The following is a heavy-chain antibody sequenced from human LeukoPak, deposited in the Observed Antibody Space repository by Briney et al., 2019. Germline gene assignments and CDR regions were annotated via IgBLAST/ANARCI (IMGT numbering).Heavy chain of an antibody. CDR3: ASPDPIVNDILNRTDAFDI. Sequence: SETLSLTCTVSGGSIRTYYWSWIRQPPGKELEWIGYIDYSGSTNYNPSLKSRVTISVETSKNQFSLKLSSVTAADTAVYYCASPDPIVNDILNRTDAFDIWGQGTMVTVSS. V-gene: IGHV4-59*01. D-gene: IGHD3-9*01. CDR1: GGSIRTYY. CDR2: IDYSGST. J-gene: IGHJ3*02.